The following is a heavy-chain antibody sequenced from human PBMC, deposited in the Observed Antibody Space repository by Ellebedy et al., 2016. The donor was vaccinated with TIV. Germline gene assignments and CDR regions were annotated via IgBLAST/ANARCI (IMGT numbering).Heavy chain of an antibody. V-gene: IGHV3-15*01. Sequence: GESLKISXALSGFTFSNAWMSWVRQAPGKGLEWVGRIRKTIDGGLTEYAAPVKGRFTISRDDSQNTLYLQMNSLKTEDTAVYYCLGNDYGEYWGQGTLVTVAS. CDR1: GFTFSNAW. J-gene: IGHJ4*02. CDR2: IRKTIDGGLT. D-gene: IGHD3-16*01. CDR3: LGNDYGEY.